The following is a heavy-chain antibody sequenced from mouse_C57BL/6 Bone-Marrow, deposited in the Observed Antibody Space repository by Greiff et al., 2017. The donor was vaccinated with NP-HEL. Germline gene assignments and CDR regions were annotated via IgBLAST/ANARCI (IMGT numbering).Heavy chain of an antibody. V-gene: IGHV2-5*01. CDR3: APQKNPAGTGWYFDV. CDR2: IWRGGST. D-gene: IGHD4-1*01. Sequence: QVQLQQSGPGLVQPSQSLSITCTVSGFSLTRYGVHWVRQSPGKGLEWLGVIWRGGSTDYNAAFMSRLSITKDNSKSQVFCKMNSMQADDTAIYYCAPQKNPAGTGWYFDVWGTGTTVTVSS. J-gene: IGHJ1*03. CDR1: GFSLTRYG.